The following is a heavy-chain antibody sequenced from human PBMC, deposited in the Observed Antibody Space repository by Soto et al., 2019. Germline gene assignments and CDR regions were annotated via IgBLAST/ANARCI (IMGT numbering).Heavy chain of an antibody. CDR2: TYYRSKWYN. V-gene: IGHV6-1*01. Sequence: KQSQTLSLTCAISGDSVSSNSAAWNWIRQSPSRGLEWLGRTYYRSKWYNDYAVSVKSRITINPDTFKNQFSLQLNSVTPEDTAVYYCARDRTGSWDYYYYGMDVWGQGTTVTVSS. CDR3: ARDRTGSWDYYYYGMDV. CDR1: GDSVSSNSAA. D-gene: IGHD6-13*01. J-gene: IGHJ6*02.